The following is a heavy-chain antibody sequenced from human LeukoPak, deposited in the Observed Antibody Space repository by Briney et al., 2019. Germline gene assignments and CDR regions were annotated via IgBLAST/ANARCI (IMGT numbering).Heavy chain of an antibody. CDR1: GFTFSGSA. Sequence: PGGSLKLSCAASGFTFSGSAMHWVRQASGKGLEWVGRIRSKANSYATAYAASVKGRFTISRDDSKNTAYLQINSLKTEDTAVYYCTRHVWSGGDYYGSGSYMVYWGQGTLVTVSS. CDR3: TRHVWSGGDYYGSGSYMVY. D-gene: IGHD3-10*01. V-gene: IGHV3-73*01. J-gene: IGHJ4*02. CDR2: IRSKANSYAT.